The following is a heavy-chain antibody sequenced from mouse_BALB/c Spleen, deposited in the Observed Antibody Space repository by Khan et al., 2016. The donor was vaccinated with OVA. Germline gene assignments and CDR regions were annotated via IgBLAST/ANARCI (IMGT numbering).Heavy chain of an antibody. CDR3: ARVYGGDFDY. J-gene: IGHJ2*01. D-gene: IGHD1-1*01. Sequence: EVQLQESGPGLVKPSQSLSLTCTDTGYSITTDYAWNWIRQFPGNKLEWMGFISYRGNTKYNPSLKSRISITRDTSKNQFFLQLKSVTTEDTARYYCARVYGGDFDYWGQGTTLTVSS. CDR1: GYSITTDYA. CDR2: ISYRGNT. V-gene: IGHV3-2*02.